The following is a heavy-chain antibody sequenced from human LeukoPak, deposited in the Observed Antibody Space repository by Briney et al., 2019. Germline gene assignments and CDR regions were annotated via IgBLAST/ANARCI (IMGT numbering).Heavy chain of an antibody. CDR1: GGSISSGSYY. D-gene: IGHD1-26*01. CDR3: ARDDAKWELLDY. CDR2: IYTSGST. V-gene: IGHV4-61*02. Sequence: SQTLSLTCTVSGGSISSGSYYWSWIRQPDGKGLEWIGRIYTSGSTNYNPSLKSRFTISVDTSKNQFSLKLSSVTAADTAVYYCARDDAKWELLDYWGQGTLVTVSS. J-gene: IGHJ4*02.